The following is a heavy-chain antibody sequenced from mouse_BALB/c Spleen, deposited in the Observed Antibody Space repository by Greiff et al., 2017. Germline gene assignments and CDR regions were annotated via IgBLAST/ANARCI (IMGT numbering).Heavy chain of an antibody. CDR3: TREGVGYGYDVGFAY. CDR2: IYPGNSDT. Sequence: VHVKQSGTVLARPGASVKMSCKASVYTFTSYWMHWVKQRPGQGLEWIGAIYPGNSDTSYNQKFKGKAKLTAVTSTSTAYMELSSLTNEDSAVYYCTREGVGYGYDVGFAYWGQGTLVTVSA. D-gene: IGHD2-2*01. V-gene: IGHV1-5*01. J-gene: IGHJ3*01. CDR1: VYTFTSYW.